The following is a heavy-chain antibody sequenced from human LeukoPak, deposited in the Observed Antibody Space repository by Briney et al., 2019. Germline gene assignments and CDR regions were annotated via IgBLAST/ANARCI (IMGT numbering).Heavy chain of an antibody. Sequence: ASVKVSCKASGYTFTDYYMHWVRQAPGQGLEWMGWINPNSGGTNYTQSFQGRVTMTRDSSISTVYMELGSLRPDDTAVYYCARDREGYSYDYYFDFWGQGALVTVSS. V-gene: IGHV1-2*02. D-gene: IGHD5-18*01. CDR2: INPNSGGT. CDR1: GYTFTDYY. J-gene: IGHJ4*02. CDR3: ARDREGYSYDYYFDF.